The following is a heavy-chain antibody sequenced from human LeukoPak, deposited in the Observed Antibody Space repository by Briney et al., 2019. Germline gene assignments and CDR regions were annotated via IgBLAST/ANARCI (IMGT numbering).Heavy chain of an antibody. J-gene: IGHJ4*02. Sequence: GASVKVSCKASGGTFSSYAISWVRQAPGQGLEWMGGIIPIFGTANYAQKLQGRVTITADESTSTAYMELSSLRSEDTAVYYCARGNSGYALGDYWGQGTLVTVSS. CDR1: GGTFSSYA. CDR3: ARGNSGYALGDY. V-gene: IGHV1-69*13. CDR2: IIPIFGTA. D-gene: IGHD5-12*01.